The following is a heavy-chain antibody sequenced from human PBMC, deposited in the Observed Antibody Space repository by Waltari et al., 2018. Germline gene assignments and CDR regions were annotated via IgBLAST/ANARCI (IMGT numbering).Heavy chain of an antibody. CDR3: ARDSYRIAVAGTPYYFDY. J-gene: IGHJ4*02. CDR2: IYTSGST. CDR1: GGSISSYY. V-gene: IGHV4-4*07. D-gene: IGHD6-19*01. Sequence: QVQLQESGPGLVKPSETLSLTCTVPGGSISSYYWRWIRPPAGKGLAWIGRIYTSGSTNYNPSLKSRVTISVDKSKNQFSLKLSSVTAADTAVYYCARDSYRIAVAGTPYYFDYWGQGTLVTVSS.